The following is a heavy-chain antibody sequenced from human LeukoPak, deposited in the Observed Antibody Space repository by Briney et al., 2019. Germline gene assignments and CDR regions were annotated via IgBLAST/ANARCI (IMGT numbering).Heavy chain of an antibody. J-gene: IGHJ4*02. D-gene: IGHD6-19*01. CDR2: ISGSGGST. Sequence: GGSLRLSCAASGFTFSSYAMSWVRQAPGKGLEWVSAISGSGGSTYYGDSVKGRFTISRDNSKNTLYLQMNSLRAEDTAVYYGRVAGTTSGLDYWGQGTLVTVSS. V-gene: IGHV3-23*01. CDR1: GFTFSSYA. CDR3: RVAGTTSGLDY.